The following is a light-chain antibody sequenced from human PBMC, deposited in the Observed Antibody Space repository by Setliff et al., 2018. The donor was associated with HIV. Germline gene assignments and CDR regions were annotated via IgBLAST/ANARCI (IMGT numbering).Light chain of an antibody. J-gene: IGLJ1*01. Sequence: QSVPTQPPSVSGSPGDSVTISCTGTSSDIGNYNRVSWYQQPPGTVPKLMIYEVSNRPSGVPDRFSGSKSGNTASLTISGLQAEDEADYYCSSYTSSSTYVFGTGTKVTVL. CDR3: SSYTSSSTYV. CDR1: SSDIGNYNR. V-gene: IGLV2-18*02. CDR2: EVS.